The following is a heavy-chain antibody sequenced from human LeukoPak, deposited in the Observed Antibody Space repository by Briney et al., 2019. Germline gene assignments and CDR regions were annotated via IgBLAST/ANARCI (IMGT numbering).Heavy chain of an antibody. D-gene: IGHD3-3*01. V-gene: IGHV3-7*01. Sequence: GGSLRLSCVASGITFNNCSMNWVRQAPGNGLEWVANIKQDGSEKYYVDSVKGRFTISRDNAKNSLYLQMNSLRAEDTAVYYCAREFPYDFWSGYYLDYWGQGTLVTVSS. CDR1: GITFNNCS. CDR2: IKQDGSEK. CDR3: AREFPYDFWSGYYLDY. J-gene: IGHJ4*02.